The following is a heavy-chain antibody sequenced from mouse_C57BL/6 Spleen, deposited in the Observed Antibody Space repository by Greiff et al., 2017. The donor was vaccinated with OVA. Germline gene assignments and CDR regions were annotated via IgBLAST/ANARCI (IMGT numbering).Heavy chain of an antibody. CDR1: GYTFTSYW. CDR2: IYPSDSET. J-gene: IGHJ4*01. D-gene: IGHD2-4*01. Sequence: QVQLKQPGAELVRPGSSVKLSCKASGYTFTSYWMDWVKQRPGQGLEWIGNIYPSDSETHYNQKFKDRATLTVDKSSSTAYMQLSSLTSEDSAVYYCARRDDYDGDYAMDYWGQGTSVTVSS. CDR3: ARRDDYDGDYAMDY. V-gene: IGHV1-61*01.